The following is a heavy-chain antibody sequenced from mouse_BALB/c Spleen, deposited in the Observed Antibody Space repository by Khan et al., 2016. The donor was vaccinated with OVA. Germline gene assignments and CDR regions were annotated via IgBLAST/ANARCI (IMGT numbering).Heavy chain of an antibody. CDR1: GFNIKDTY. CDR2: IATANGNT. Sequence: EVQLQQSGAELVKPGASVKLSCTASGFNIKDTYLHWVKQRPEQGLEWIGRIATANGNTKYDPQVQGKATITADTSSNTSYLQLNSPTSEDTAADYGAHPSDDPRDFEVWGAGTTVTVSS. CDR3: AHPSDDPRDFEV. J-gene: IGHJ1*01. V-gene: IGHV14-3*02. D-gene: IGHD6-1*01.